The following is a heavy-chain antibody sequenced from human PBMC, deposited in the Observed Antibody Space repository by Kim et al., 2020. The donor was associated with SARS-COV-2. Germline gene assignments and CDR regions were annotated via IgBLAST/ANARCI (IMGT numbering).Heavy chain of an antibody. CDR3: ARDLITAMVSYFDY. CDR1: GGSISSSSYY. V-gene: IGHV4-39*07. CDR2: IYYSGST. J-gene: IGHJ4*02. D-gene: IGHD5-18*01. Sequence: SETLSLTCTVSGGSISSSSYYWGWIRQPPGKGLEWIGSIYYSGSTYYNPSLKSRVTISVDTSKNQFSLKLSSVTAADTAVYYCARDLITAMVSYFDYWGQGTLVTVSS.